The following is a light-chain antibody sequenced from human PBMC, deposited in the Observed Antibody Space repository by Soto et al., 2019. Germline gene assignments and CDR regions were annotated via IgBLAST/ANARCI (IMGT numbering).Light chain of an antibody. CDR2: GAS. V-gene: IGKV3-15*01. CDR1: QSVSSN. Sequence: EIVMTQSPATLSVSPGDRATLSCRASQSVSSNLAWYQQKPGQAPRLLIYGASTRATGIPSRFSGSGSGTEFTLTISSLQSEDFVVYYCQQYNKWPWTFGQGTTVEIK. CDR3: QQYNKWPWT. J-gene: IGKJ1*01.